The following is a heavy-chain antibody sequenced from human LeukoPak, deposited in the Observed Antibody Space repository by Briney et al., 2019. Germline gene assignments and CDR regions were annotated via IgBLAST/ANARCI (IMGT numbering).Heavy chain of an antibody. CDR3: ARPRDSGWSKTWDY. J-gene: IGHJ4*02. CDR1: GFTFSSYW. Sequence: GGSLRLSCAGSGFTFSSYWMTWVRQAPGKGLEWVANIKQDGTEKDYVDSVKGRFTISRDNAQNSLHLQVSSLRAEDTAVYYCARPRDSGWSKTWDYWGQGTLVTVSS. D-gene: IGHD6-13*01. V-gene: IGHV3-7*03. CDR2: IKQDGTEK.